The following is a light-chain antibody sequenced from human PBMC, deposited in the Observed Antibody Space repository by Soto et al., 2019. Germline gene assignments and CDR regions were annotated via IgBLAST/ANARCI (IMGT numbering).Light chain of an antibody. CDR1: SSDVGGYNY. J-gene: IGLJ1*01. Sequence: QSALTQPASVSGSPGQSITISCTGTSSDVGGYNYVSWYQHHTGKAPKLMMYEVSNRPSGVSNRFSGSKSGNTASLTISGLQAEYEADYYCSSYTSSSTPYVFGTGTKLTVL. CDR2: EVS. V-gene: IGLV2-14*01. CDR3: SSYTSSSTPYV.